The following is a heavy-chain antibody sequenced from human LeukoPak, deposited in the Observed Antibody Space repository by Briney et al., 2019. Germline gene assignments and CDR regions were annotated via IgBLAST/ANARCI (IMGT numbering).Heavy chain of an antibody. J-gene: IGHJ4*02. CDR1: GGTFSSYA. D-gene: IGHD6-13*01. CDR2: IIPILGIA. Sequence: SVKVSCKASGGTFSSYAISWVRQAPGQGLEWMGRIIPILGIANYAQKFQGRVTITADKSTSTAYMELSSLRSEDTAVYYCAKGPSISAVGYFDYWGQGTLVTVSS. V-gene: IGHV1-69*04. CDR3: AKGPSISAVGYFDY.